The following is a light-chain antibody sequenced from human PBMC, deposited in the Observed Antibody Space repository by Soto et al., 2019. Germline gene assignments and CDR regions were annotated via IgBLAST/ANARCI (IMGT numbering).Light chain of an antibody. J-gene: IGKJ2*01. V-gene: IGKV3-20*01. CDR3: EQYGSSMYT. CDR2: GAS. CDR1: QSVSTTY. Sequence: ETVLTQSPGTLSLSPGERATLSCRASQSVSTTYLAWYQQKPGQAPRLLIYGASSRATGIPDRFSGSGSGTDFTLTISRLEPEDFAVYYCEQYGSSMYTVGQGTNLEIK.